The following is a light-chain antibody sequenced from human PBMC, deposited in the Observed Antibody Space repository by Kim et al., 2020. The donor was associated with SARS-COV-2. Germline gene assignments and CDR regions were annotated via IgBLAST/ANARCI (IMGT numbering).Light chain of an antibody. CDR2: EDN. CDR1: SGSIASNY. Sequence: NFMLTRPHSVSESPGKTVTISCTRSSGSIASNYVQWYQQRPGSAPTTVIYEDNQRPSGVPDRFSGSIDSSSNSASRTISGLKTEDEADYYCQSYDSSNQVFGGGTQLTVL. V-gene: IGLV6-57*04. J-gene: IGLJ3*02. CDR3: QSYDSSNQV.